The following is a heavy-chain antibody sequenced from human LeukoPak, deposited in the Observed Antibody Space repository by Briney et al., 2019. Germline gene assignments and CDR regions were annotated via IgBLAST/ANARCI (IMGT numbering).Heavy chain of an antibody. CDR3: AKGAGVVVITAVCFDY. D-gene: IGHD3-22*01. J-gene: IGHJ4*02. CDR2: ISGSGGST. V-gene: IGHV3-23*01. CDR1: GFTFSSYA. Sequence: GGSLRHSCAASGFTFSSYAMSWVRQAPGKGLEWVSAISGSGGSTYYADSVKGRFTISRDNSKNALYLQMNSLRAEDTAVYYCAKGAGVVVITAVCFDYWGQGTLVTVSS.